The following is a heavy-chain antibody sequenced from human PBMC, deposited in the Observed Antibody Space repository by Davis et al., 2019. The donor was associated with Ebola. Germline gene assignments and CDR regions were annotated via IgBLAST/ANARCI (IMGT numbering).Heavy chain of an antibody. CDR2: ISSRNSYI. J-gene: IGHJ4*02. CDR1: GFTFSSYS. Sequence: GGSLRLSCAASGFTFSSYSMNWVRQAPGKGLEWVSFISSRNSYIYYTDSVKGRFTISRDNAKSTLYLQMDNLRVEDTAVYYCATSWGLDSWGRGTLVTVSS. V-gene: IGHV3-21*06. D-gene: IGHD7-27*01. CDR3: ATSWGLDS.